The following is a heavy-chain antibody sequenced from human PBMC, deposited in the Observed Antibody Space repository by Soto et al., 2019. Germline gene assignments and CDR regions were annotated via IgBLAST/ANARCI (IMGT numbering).Heavy chain of an antibody. V-gene: IGHV3-23*01. D-gene: IGHD6-19*01. J-gene: IGHJ4*02. CDR3: AKHFDSGCPDY. CDR2: IGNSGGST. Sequence: EVQLLESGGGLLQPGGSLRLSFAASGFTFSSYALSWVRQAPGKGLEWVSIIGNSGGSTFYADSVKGRCTISRDNSKNTLYLQMNNLRAEDTAVYYCAKHFDSGCPDYWGQGTLVTVSS. CDR1: GFTFSSYA.